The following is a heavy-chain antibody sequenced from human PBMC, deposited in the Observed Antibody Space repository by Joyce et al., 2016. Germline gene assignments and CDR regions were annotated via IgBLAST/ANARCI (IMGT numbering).Heavy chain of an antibody. V-gene: IGHV3-7*01. D-gene: IGHD4-17*01. Sequence: EVQLVESGGGLVQPGGSLRPSCAASGFTFSRYWMTWVRQAPGKGLEWVANIKQDGSEKYYVDSVKGRFTISRDNAKNSLYLQMNSLRAEDTAMYYCARDQGYGDYTEYWGQGTLVTVSS. J-gene: IGHJ4*02. CDR1: GFTFSRYW. CDR2: IKQDGSEK. CDR3: ARDQGYGDYTEY.